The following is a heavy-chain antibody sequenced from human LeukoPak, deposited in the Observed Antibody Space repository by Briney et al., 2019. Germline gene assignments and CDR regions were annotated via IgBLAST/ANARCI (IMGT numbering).Heavy chain of an antibody. V-gene: IGHV3-30-3*01. D-gene: IGHD3-10*01. J-gene: IGHJ6*02. CDR1: GFTFSSYA. CDR2: ISYDGSNK. CDR3: ARGRFGDSGMDV. Sequence: GSLRLSCAASGFTFSSYAMHWVRQAPGKGLEWVAVISYDGSNKYYADSVKGQFTISRDNSKNTLYLQMNSLRAEDTAVYYCARGRFGDSGMDVWGQGTTVTVSS.